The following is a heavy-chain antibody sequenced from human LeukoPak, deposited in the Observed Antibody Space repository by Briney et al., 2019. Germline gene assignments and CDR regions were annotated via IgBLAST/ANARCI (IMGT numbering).Heavy chain of an antibody. J-gene: IGHJ5*02. D-gene: IGHD5-18*01. Sequence: GESLRISCKCSGYSFTSYWISWVRQMPGKGLEWMGRIYPSDSYTNYSPSFQGHVTISAAKSSSTAYLQWSSLKASDTAIYYCARHVLYSYGPQWWFDPWGQGTLVTVSS. CDR2: IYPSDSYT. CDR1: GYSFTSYW. V-gene: IGHV5-10-1*01. CDR3: ARHVLYSYGPQWWFDP.